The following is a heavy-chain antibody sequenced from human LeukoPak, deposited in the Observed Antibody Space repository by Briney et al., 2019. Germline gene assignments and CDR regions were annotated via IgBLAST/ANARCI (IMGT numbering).Heavy chain of an antibody. Sequence: ASVKVSCKASGYTFTSYAMHWVRQAPGQRLEWMGWINAGNGNTKSSQRFQGRVTITRDTSASTAYMELSSLRSEDTAVYYRARVVRGYSYGTFDYWGQGTLVTVSS. V-gene: IGHV1-3*01. CDR1: GYTFTSYA. CDR2: INAGNGNT. J-gene: IGHJ4*02. CDR3: ARVVRGYSYGTFDY. D-gene: IGHD5-18*01.